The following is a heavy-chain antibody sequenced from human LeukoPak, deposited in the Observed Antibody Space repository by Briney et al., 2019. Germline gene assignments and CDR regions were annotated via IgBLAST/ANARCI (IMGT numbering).Heavy chain of an antibody. J-gene: IGHJ4*02. V-gene: IGHV1-69*13. CDR2: IIPIFGTA. CDR1: GGTFSSYA. D-gene: IGHD5-12*01. CDR3: ARGAGGYSGYDAHYYFDY. Sequence: SVKVSCKASGGTFSSYAISWVRQAPGQGLEWMGGIIPIFGTANYAQKFQGRVTITADESRSTAYMELSSLRSEDTAVYYCARGAGGYSGYDAHYYFDYWGQGTLVTVSS.